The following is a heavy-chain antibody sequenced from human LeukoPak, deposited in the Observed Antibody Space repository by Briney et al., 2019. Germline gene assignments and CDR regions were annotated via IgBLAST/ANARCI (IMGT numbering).Heavy chain of an antibody. J-gene: IGHJ5*02. V-gene: IGHV3-13*01. CDR3: ARSVGGLFDP. D-gene: IGHD3-10*01. CDR1: GFTFSSYD. Sequence: GGSLRLSCAASGFTFSSYDMHWVRQATGKGLEWVSAIGTAGDTYYPGSVKGRFTISKENAKNSLYLQMNSLRAGDAAVYYCARSVGGLFDPWGQGTLVTVSS. CDR2: IGTAGDT.